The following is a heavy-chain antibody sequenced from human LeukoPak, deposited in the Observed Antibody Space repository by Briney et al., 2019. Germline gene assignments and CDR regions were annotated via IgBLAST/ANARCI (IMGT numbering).Heavy chain of an antibody. V-gene: IGHV3-30*18. CDR1: GFSFSSYW. J-gene: IGHJ4*02. Sequence: GGSLRLSCAASGFSFSSYWMSWGRQAPGKGLEWVAVISYDGSNKYYADSVKGRFTISRDNSKNTLYLQMNSLRAEDTAVYYCAKDRGTVTRSPLDYWGQGTLVTVSS. CDR3: AKDRGTVTRSPLDY. D-gene: IGHD4-17*01. CDR2: ISYDGSNK.